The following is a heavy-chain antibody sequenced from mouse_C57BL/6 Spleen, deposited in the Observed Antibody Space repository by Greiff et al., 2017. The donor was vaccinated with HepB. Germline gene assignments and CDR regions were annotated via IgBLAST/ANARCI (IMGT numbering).Heavy chain of an antibody. V-gene: IGHV1-26*01. D-gene: IGHD2-12*01. J-gene: IGHJ2*01. CDR1: GYTFTDYY. CDR3: AIYYSLDY. Sequence: EVQLQQSGPELVKPGASVKISCKASGYTFTDYYMNWVKQSNGKSLEWIGDINPNNGGTSYNQKFKGKATLTVDKSSSTAYMELRSLTSEDSAVYYCAIYYSLDYWGQGTTLTVSS. CDR2: INPNNGGT.